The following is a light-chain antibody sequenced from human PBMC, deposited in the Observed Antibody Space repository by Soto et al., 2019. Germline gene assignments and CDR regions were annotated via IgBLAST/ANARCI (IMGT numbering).Light chain of an antibody. CDR2: DAS. Sequence: DIQMTQSPSTLSGSVGDRVTITCRASQTISSWLAWYQQKPGKAPKLLIYDASSLESGVPARFSGSGSGTEFTLTISNLQPDDFATYYCQHYNGYSMFGQGTKVDIK. CDR3: QHYNGYSM. J-gene: IGKJ1*01. V-gene: IGKV1-5*01. CDR1: QTISSW.